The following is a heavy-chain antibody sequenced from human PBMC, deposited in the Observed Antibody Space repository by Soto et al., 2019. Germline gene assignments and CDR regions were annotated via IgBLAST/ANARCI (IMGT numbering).Heavy chain of an antibody. D-gene: IGHD3-10*01. CDR2: IYYSGGT. CDR1: GGSISNDDYY. J-gene: IGHJ4*02. CDR3: ARAMVRGVLDY. V-gene: IGHV4-31*03. Sequence: QVQLQESGPGLVKPSQTLSLTCTVSGGSISNDDYYWSWIRQHPGKGLQWIGYIYYSGGTYYNPSHESRFTMSVDTSKNQFSLKLNSVTAADTSVYYCARAMVRGVLDYWGQGTLVTVSS.